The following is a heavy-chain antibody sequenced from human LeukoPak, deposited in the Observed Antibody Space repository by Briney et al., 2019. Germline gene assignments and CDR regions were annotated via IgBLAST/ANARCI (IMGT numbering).Heavy chain of an antibody. Sequence: GRSLRLSCAASGFTFSSYAMHWVRQAPGKGLEWVAVISYDGSNKYYADSVKGRFTISRDNAKNSLYLQMNSLRGEDTAVYYCARDKVGGSMAGSNLDYWGQGNLVTVSS. CDR3: ARDKVGGSMAGSNLDY. CDR2: ISYDGSNK. CDR1: GFTFSSYA. V-gene: IGHV3-30*14. J-gene: IGHJ4*02. D-gene: IGHD6-19*01.